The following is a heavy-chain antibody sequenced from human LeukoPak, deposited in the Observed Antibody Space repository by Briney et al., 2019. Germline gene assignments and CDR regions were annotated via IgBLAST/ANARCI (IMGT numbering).Heavy chain of an antibody. CDR1: GFTFGDYA. D-gene: IGHD5-24*01. CDR3: TRWNDAYIYYFDY. Sequence: GGSLRLSCTASGFTFGDYAMSWFRQAPGKGLEWVGFIRSKAYGGTTEYAASVKGRFTISRDDSKSIAYLQMNSLKTEDTAVYYCTRWNDAYIYYFDYWGQGTLVTVSS. CDR2: IRSKAYGGTT. V-gene: IGHV3-49*03. J-gene: IGHJ4*02.